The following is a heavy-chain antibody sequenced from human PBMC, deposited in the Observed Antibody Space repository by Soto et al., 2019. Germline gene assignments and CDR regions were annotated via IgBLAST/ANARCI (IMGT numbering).Heavy chain of an antibody. Sequence: QVQLVQSGAEVKKPGSSVKVSCKASGGTFSSYAISWVRQAPGQGLEWMGGIIPIFGTANYAQKFQGRVTITADESTSTAYMELSSLRSEDTAVYYCASALYYDSSGHHLYYFDYWGQGTLVTVSS. CDR2: IIPIFGTA. CDR3: ASALYYDSSGHHLYYFDY. V-gene: IGHV1-69*01. J-gene: IGHJ4*02. CDR1: GGTFSSYA. D-gene: IGHD3-22*01.